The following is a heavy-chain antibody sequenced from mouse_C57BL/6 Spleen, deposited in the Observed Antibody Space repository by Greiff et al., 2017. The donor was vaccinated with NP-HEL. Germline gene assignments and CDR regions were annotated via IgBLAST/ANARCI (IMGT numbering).Heavy chain of an antibody. CDR2: IDPSDSYT. D-gene: IGHD3-2*02. CDR1: GYTFTSYW. J-gene: IGHJ3*01. V-gene: IGHV1-59*01. Sequence: QVQLQQPGAELVRPGTSVKLSCKASGYTFTSYWMHWVKQRPGQGLEWIGVIDPSDSYTNYNQKFKGKATLTVDTSSSTAYMQLSSLTSEDSAVYYCASSAQVFAYWGQGTLVTVSA. CDR3: ASSAQVFAY.